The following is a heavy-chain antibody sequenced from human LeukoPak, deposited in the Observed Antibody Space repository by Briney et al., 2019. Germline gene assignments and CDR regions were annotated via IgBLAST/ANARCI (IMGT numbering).Heavy chain of an antibody. CDR2: ISGSTIYI. CDR3: ARVRCSRGTCYLDY. CDR1: GFTFSGFY. D-gene: IGHD2-15*01. Sequence: GGSLRLSCAASGFTFSGFYMNWVRQAPGKGLEWVSTISGSTIYIYYADSVKGRFTISRDNAKNPLSLQMNSLRAEDTAVYYCARVRCSRGTCYLDYWGQGTLVTVSS. J-gene: IGHJ4*02. V-gene: IGHV3-21*06.